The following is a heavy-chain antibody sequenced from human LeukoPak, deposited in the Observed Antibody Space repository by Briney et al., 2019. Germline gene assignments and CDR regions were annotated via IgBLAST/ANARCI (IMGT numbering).Heavy chain of an antibody. J-gene: IGHJ4*02. V-gene: IGHV5-51*01. CDR2: IYPGDSDT. CDR1: GYSFTSYW. D-gene: IGHD1-20*01. CDR3: ARHGPITGTPGDY. Sequence: GESLKISCKGSGYSFTSYWIGWVRQMPGKGLEWMGIIYPGDSDTSYSPSFQGQVTISADKSISTAYLQWNSLKASDTAMYYCARHGPITGTPGDYWGQGTLVTVSS.